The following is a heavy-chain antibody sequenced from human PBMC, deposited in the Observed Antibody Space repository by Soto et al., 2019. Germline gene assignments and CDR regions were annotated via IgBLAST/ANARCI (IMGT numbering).Heavy chain of an antibody. J-gene: IGHJ6*02. Sequence: GASVKVSCKASGYTFTGYYIHWVRQAPGQGLEWMGWINPNSGGTNYAQQFQGWVTMTRDTSISTAYMELSRLRSDDTAVYYCARAQAPHYYYGMDVWGQGTTVTVSS. CDR1: GYTFTGYY. CDR2: INPNSGGT. CDR3: ARAQAPHYYYGMDV. V-gene: IGHV1-2*04.